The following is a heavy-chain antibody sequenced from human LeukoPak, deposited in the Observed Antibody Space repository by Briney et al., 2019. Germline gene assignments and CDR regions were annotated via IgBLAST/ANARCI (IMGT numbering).Heavy chain of an antibody. CDR3: ARDAYSGGWPSFDY. CDR2: ISSSSSTI. V-gene: IGHV3-48*04. Sequence: GGSLRLSCAASGFTFSSYAMSWVRQAPGKGLEWVSYISSSSSTIYYADSVKGRFTISRDNAKNSLYLQMNSLRAEDTAVYYCARDAYSGGWPSFDYWGQGTLVTVSS. CDR1: GFTFSSYA. J-gene: IGHJ4*02. D-gene: IGHD6-19*01.